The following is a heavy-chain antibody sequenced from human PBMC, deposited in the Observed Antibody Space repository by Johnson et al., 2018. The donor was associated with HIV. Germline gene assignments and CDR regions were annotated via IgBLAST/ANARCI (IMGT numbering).Heavy chain of an antibody. CDR3: AKDRTIYSSRAVVAFDI. Sequence: VQLVESGGGVVQPGRSLRLSCAASGFTFSSYGMHWVRQAPGKGLEWVAVISYDGSNKYYADSVKGRFTISRDNSKNTLYLQMNSLRAEDTAVYYCAKDRTIYSSRAVVAFDIWGQGTMVTVSS. D-gene: IGHD6-13*01. CDR1: GFTFSSYG. V-gene: IGHV3-30*18. CDR2: ISYDGSNK. J-gene: IGHJ3*02.